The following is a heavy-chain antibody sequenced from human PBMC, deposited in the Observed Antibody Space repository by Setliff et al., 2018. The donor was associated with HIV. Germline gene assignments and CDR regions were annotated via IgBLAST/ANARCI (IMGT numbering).Heavy chain of an antibody. Sequence: SETLSLTCTVSGGSISSYYWSWIRQPPGKGLEWIGYIYYSGSTNYNPSLKSRVTISVDTSKNQFSLRLSSVTAADTALYYCARTITTFGVIGRGGRMDVWGKGTTVTVSS. CDR1: GGSISSYY. J-gene: IGHJ6*04. CDR2: IYYSGST. D-gene: IGHD3-3*01. V-gene: IGHV4-59*12. CDR3: ARTITTFGVIGRGGRMDV.